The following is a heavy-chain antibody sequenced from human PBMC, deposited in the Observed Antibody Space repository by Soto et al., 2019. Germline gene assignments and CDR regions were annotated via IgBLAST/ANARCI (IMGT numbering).Heavy chain of an antibody. CDR2: INPNSGGT. D-gene: IGHD3-10*01. CDR1: GYTFTGYY. J-gene: IGHJ4*02. V-gene: IGHV1-2*02. CDR3: ASRGITMVRGVNGATIDY. Sequence: AASVKVSCKASGYTFTGYYMHWVRQAPGQGLEWMGWINPNSGGTNYAQKFQGRVTMTRDTSISTAYMELSRLRSDDTAVYYCASRGITMVRGVNGATIDYWGQGTLVTVSS.